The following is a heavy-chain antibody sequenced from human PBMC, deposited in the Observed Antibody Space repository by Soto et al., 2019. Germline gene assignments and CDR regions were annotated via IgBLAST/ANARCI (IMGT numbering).Heavy chain of an antibody. CDR1: GFTFSSYA. J-gene: IGHJ4*02. CDR3: AKDFLEVVITFDY. Sequence: GESLKISCAASGFTFSSYAMSWVRQAPGKGLEWVSAISGSGGSTYYADSVKGRFTISRDNSKNTLYLQMNSLRAEDTAVYYCAKDFLEVVITFDYWGQGTLVTVSS. CDR2: ISGSGGST. D-gene: IGHD3-3*01. V-gene: IGHV3-23*01.